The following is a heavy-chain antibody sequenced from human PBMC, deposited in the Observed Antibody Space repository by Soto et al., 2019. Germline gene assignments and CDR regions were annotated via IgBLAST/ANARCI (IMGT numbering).Heavy chain of an antibody. D-gene: IGHD1-26*01. V-gene: IGHV5-51*01. CDR1: GYSFTSYW. CDR2: IYPGDSDT. CDR3: ARLWSGSYPGDAFDI. Sequence: PGESLKISCKGSGYSFTSYWIGWVRQMPGKGLEWMGIIYPGDSDTRYSPSFQGQVTISADKSISTAYLQWSSLKASDTAMHYCARLWSGSYPGDAFDIWGQGTMVTVSS. J-gene: IGHJ3*02.